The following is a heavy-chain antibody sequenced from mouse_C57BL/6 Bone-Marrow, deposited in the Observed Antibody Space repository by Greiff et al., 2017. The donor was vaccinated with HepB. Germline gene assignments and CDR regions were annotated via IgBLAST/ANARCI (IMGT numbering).Heavy chain of an antibody. V-gene: IGHV1-19*01. D-gene: IGHD1-1*01. CDR3: ASRATTVVAPYFDY. CDR1: GYTFTDYY. J-gene: IGHJ2*01. Sequence: VHVKQSGPVLVKPGASVKMSCKASGYTFTDYYMNWLKQSHGKSLEWIGVINPYNGGTSYNQKFKGKATLTVDKSSSTAYMELNSLTSEDSAVYYCASRATTVVAPYFDYWGQGTTLTVSS. CDR2: INPYNGGT.